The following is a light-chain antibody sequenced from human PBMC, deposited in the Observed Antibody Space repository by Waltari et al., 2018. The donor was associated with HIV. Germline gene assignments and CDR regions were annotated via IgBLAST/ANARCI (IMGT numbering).Light chain of an antibody. CDR3: YSTDSSGNHRGV. J-gene: IGLJ3*02. V-gene: IGLV3-10*01. CDR1: ALQKKY. CDR2: EDS. Sequence: SYELTQPPSVSVSPGQTARITCSGDALQKKYAYWYQQKSGQAPVLVIYEDSKRPSGIPKRFSCSRSGTMATLTISGAEVEDEADYYCYSTDSSGNHRGVFGGGTKLTGL.